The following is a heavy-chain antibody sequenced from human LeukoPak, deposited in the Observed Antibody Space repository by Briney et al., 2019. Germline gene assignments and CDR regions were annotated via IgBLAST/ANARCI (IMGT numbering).Heavy chain of an antibody. CDR2: VNHSGST. CDR3: ARQDYYDSTDYGDY. V-gene: IGHV4-34*01. D-gene: IGHD3-22*01. Sequence: PSETLSLTCAVYGGSFSGYYWSWIRQPPGKGLEWIGEVNHSGSTNYNPSLKSRVTISVDTSKNQFSLKLSSVTAADTAVYYCARQDYYDSTDYGDYWGQGTLVTVSS. J-gene: IGHJ4*02. CDR1: GGSFSGYY.